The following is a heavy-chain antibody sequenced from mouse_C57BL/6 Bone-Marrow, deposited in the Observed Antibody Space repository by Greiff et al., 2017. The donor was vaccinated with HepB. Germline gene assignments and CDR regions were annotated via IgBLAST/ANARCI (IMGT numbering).Heavy chain of an antibody. D-gene: IGHD2-1*01. CDR3: ASYGNYAAWFAY. V-gene: IGHV2-2*01. J-gene: IGHJ3*01. CDR2: IWSGGST. CDR1: GFSLTSYG. Sequence: VMLVESGPGLVQPSQSLSITCTVSGFSLTSYGVHWVRQSPGKGLEWLGVIWSGGSTDYNAAFISRLSISKDNSKSQVFFKMNSLQADDTAIYYCASYGNYAAWFAYWGQGTLVTVSA.